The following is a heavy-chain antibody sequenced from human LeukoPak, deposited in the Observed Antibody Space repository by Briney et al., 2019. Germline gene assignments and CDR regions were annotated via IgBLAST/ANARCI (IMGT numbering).Heavy chain of an antibody. CDR2: INRNGDT. Sequence: PSETLFLTCTVSSDSITSYYWTWIRLPPGKGLEWIGYINRNGDTNNNPSPKSRLTMSVDTSKTQISLKLTSVTAADTSLYYCARQPSGTAAFDIWGQGTMVTVSS. V-gene: IGHV4-59*08. CDR3: ARQPSGTAAFDI. J-gene: IGHJ3*02. D-gene: IGHD1-14*01. CDR1: SDSITSYY.